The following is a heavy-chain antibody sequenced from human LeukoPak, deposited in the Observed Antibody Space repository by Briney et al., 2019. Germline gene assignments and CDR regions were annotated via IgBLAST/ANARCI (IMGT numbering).Heavy chain of an antibody. Sequence: ESLKISCVSSGFTFDDYAMHWVRQAPGEGLDWVALICGDGGSTYYADSVKGRFTISRDNSKNSLYLQMNSLRTEDTALYYCATNPAAAAQSYYYYDYMVVWGKGTTVTVSS. CDR2: ICGDGGST. J-gene: IGHJ6*03. CDR1: GFTFDDYA. CDR3: ATNPAAAAQSYYYYDYMVV. D-gene: IGHD6-13*01. V-gene: IGHV3-43*02.